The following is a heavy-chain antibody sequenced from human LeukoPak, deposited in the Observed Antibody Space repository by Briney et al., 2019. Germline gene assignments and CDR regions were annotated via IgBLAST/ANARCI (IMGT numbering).Heavy chain of an antibody. V-gene: IGHV4-34*01. CDR1: GGSFSGYY. Sequence: EPSETLSLTCAVYGGSFSGYYWSWIRQPPGKGLEWIGEINHSGSTNYNPSLKSRVTISVDTSKNQFSLKLSSVTAADTAVYYCARGYCSSTSCYTRLRSNWFDPWGQGTLVTVSS. CDR2: INHSGST. D-gene: IGHD2-2*02. CDR3: ARGYCSSTSCYTRLRSNWFDP. J-gene: IGHJ5*02.